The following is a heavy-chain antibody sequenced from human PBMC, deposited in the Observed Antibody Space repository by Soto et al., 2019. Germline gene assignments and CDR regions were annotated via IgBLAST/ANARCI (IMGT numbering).Heavy chain of an antibody. CDR2: IYPGDSDT. D-gene: IGHD2-15*01. Sequence: PGESLKISCEVSGYSFTNYWIGWVRQMPGKGLEWMGIIYPGDSDTRYSPSFQGQVTISADKSISTAYLQWSSLKASDTAIYYCARHLRATPFDSWGQGTLVTVSS. V-gene: IGHV5-51*01. J-gene: IGHJ4*02. CDR1: GYSFTNYW. CDR3: ARHLRATPFDS.